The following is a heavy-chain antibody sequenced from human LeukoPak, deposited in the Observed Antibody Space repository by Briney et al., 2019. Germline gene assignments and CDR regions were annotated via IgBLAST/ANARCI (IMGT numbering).Heavy chain of an antibody. CDR3: ARDLLKYGSGYFDY. Sequence: GGSLRLSCAAPGFTFSSYSMNWVRQAPGKGLEWVSSISSSSSYIYYADSVKGRFTISRDNAKNSLYLQMNSLRAEDTAVYYCARDLLKYGSGYFDYWGQGTLVTVSS. J-gene: IGHJ4*02. V-gene: IGHV3-21*01. D-gene: IGHD3-10*01. CDR1: GFTFSSYS. CDR2: ISSSSSYI.